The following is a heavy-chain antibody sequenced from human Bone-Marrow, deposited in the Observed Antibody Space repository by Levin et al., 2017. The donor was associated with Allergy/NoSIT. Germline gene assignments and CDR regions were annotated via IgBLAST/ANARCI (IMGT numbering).Heavy chain of an antibody. J-gene: IGHJ4*02. CDR1: GFAVGDYP. CDR3: SRGGYDFLSGFVDY. V-gene: IGHV3-49*03. D-gene: IGHD3-3*01. Sequence: GGSLRLSCTVSGFAVGDYPMTWFRQAPGKGLEWVGFIRSKPFRGTTDYAASVKGRFIISRDESKRIVYLQMNSLKTEDTAVYYCSRGGYDFLSGFVDYWGQGILVTVSS. CDR2: IRSKPFRGTT.